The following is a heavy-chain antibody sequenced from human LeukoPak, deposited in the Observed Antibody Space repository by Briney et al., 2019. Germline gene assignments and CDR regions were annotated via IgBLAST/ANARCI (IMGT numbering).Heavy chain of an antibody. V-gene: IGHV1-3*01. Sequence: ASVKVSRKASGYTFTSYAMHWVRQAPGQRLEWMGWINAGNGNTKYSQKFQGRVTITRDTSASTAYMELSSLRSEDTAVYYCAREERIAAAYPPRNWFDPWGQGTLVTVSS. J-gene: IGHJ5*02. CDR2: INAGNGNT. CDR1: GYTFTSYA. CDR3: AREERIAAAYPPRNWFDP. D-gene: IGHD6-13*01.